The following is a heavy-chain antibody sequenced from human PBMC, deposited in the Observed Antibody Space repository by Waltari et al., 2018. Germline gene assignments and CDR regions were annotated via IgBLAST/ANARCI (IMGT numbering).Heavy chain of an antibody. J-gene: IGHJ6*03. CDR2: INPSGGST. Sequence: QVQLVQSGAEVKKPGASVKVSCKASGYTFTSYYMHWVRQAPGQGLEWRGIINPSGGSTSYAQKFQGRVTMTRDTSTSTVYRELSSLRSEDTAVYYCARRASGDFWSGYYTYYYYMDVWGKGTTVTVSS. V-gene: IGHV1-46*01. CDR1: GYTFTSYY. D-gene: IGHD3-3*01. CDR3: ARRASGDFWSGYYTYYYYMDV.